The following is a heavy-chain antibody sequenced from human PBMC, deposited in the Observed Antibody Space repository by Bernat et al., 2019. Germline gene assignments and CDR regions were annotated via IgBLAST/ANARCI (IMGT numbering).Heavy chain of an antibody. D-gene: IGHD2-2*01. V-gene: IGHV1-8*01. CDR1: GYTFTSYD. CDR3: ARGSYCSSTSCYGYYYYYMDV. Sequence: QVQLVQSGAEVKKPGASVKVSCKASGYTFTSYDINWVRQATGQGLEWMGWMNPNSGNTGYAQKFQGRVTMTRNTSISTAYMELSSLRSEDMAVYYCARGSYCSSTSCYGYYYYYMDVWGKGTTVTVSS. J-gene: IGHJ6*03. CDR2: MNPNSGNT.